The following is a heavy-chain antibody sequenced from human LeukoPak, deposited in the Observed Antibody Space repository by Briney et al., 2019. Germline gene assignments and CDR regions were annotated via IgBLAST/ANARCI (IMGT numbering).Heavy chain of an antibody. Sequence: SQTLSLTCTVSGGSISSGDYYWSWIRQPPGKGLEWIGYIYYSGSTYYNPSLKSRVTISVDTSKDQFSLKLSSVTAADTAVYYCARVPSYSSGYERYYFDYWGQGTLVTVSS. CDR3: ARVPSYSSGYERYYFDY. CDR2: IYYSGST. V-gene: IGHV4-30-4*01. D-gene: IGHD3-22*01. J-gene: IGHJ4*02. CDR1: GGSISSGDYY.